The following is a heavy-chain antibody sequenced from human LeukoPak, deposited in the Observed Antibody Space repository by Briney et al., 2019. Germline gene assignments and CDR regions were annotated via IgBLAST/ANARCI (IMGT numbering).Heavy chain of an antibody. Sequence: PGGSLRLSCAASGFTFSSYAMNWVRQAPGKGLEWVAVISYDGSNKYYADSVKGRFTISRDNSKNTLYLQMNSLRAEDTAVYYCARPMTTVTTYYYYYGMDVWGQGTTVTVSS. J-gene: IGHJ6*02. CDR2: ISYDGSNK. CDR1: GFTFSSYA. CDR3: ARPMTTVTTYYYYYGMDV. D-gene: IGHD4-11*01. V-gene: IGHV3-30-3*01.